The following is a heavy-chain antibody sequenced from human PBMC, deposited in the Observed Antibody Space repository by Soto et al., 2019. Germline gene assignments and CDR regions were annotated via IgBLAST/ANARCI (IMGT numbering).Heavy chain of an antibody. Sequence: EVQMLESGGGLVQPGGSLRLSCTASGFTFSSCSMSWVRQAPGKGLEWVSSISGSGGSTFYAGSVKGRFTISRDNSMXTLYLQMNSLRAEDTAVYYCEKADYRASYYRQLNDWGQGTLVTVSS. CDR1: GFTFSSCS. D-gene: IGHD1-26*01. V-gene: IGHV3-23*01. CDR2: ISGSGGST. J-gene: IGHJ4*02. CDR3: EKADYRASYYRQLND.